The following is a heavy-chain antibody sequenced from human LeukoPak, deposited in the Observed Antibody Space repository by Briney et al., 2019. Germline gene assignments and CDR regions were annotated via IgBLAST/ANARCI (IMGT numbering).Heavy chain of an antibody. CDR3: ARDSRVSGDY. CDR2: IDPNSGGT. J-gene: IGHJ4*02. V-gene: IGHV1-2*06. CDR1: GYTFTGYY. D-gene: IGHD2-2*01. Sequence: ASVKVSCKTSGYTFTGYYIHWVRQAPGQGLEWLGRIDPNSGGTSYAHNFQGRVTMTRDTSISTAYMDLSSLTSGDTAVYYCARDSRVSGDYWGQGTLVTVSS.